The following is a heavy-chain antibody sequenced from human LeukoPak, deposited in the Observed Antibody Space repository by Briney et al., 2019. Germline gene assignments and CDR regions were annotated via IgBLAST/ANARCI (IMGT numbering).Heavy chain of an antibody. CDR2: ISSSSSYI. J-gene: IGHJ4*02. CDR1: GFTFSSYS. Sequence: GGSLRLSCAASGFTFSSYSMNWVRQAPGKGLEWVSSISSSSSYIYYADSVKGRFTISRDNSKNTLYLQMNSLRAEDTAVYYCARDLTFGGVIAYYFDYWGQGTLVTVSS. V-gene: IGHV3-21*01. D-gene: IGHD3-16*02. CDR3: ARDLTFGGVIAYYFDY.